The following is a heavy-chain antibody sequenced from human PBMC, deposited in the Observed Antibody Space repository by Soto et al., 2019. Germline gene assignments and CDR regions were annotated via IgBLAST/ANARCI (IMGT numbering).Heavy chain of an antibody. CDR2: INEDGSEI. D-gene: IGHD3-16*01. J-gene: IGHJ4*02. CDR3: ARDIGFDYVD. V-gene: IGHV3-7*01. CDR1: GFTFRSFW. Sequence: EVQLVESGGGLVQPGGSLRVSCAVSGFTFRSFWMSWVRQAPGKGLEWVATINEDGSEIYYVDSVKGRFTLSRDNAQNSLYLQMRSLSAEDTAVYFCARDIGFDYVDWGQGTRVTVSS.